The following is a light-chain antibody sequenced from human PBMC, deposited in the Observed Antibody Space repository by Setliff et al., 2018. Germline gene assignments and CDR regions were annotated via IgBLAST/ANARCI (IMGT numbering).Light chain of an antibody. V-gene: IGLV2-23*02. Sequence: QSALPQPASVSGSPGQSITISCTGTSSDVGGYHYVSWYQQYPGEVPKLIIYDVTERPSGVSNRFSGSKSGNTASLTISGLQAEDEADYYCCSYAGDKSWVFGGGTKVTVL. J-gene: IGLJ3*02. CDR2: DVT. CDR3: CSYAGDKSWV. CDR1: SSDVGGYHY.